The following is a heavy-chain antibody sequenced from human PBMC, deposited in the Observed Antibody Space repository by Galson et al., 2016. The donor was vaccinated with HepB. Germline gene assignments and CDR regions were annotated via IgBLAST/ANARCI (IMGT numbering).Heavy chain of an antibody. CDR1: GYTFTSYG. Sequence: SVKVSCKASGYTFTSYGITWVRQAPGQGLEWMGWISAYNGNTNYAQKFQGRVTMTTDTSTSTAYMELRSLRSDDTAVYYCARAGTLYGAGFFSDGMDVWGQGTTVTVSS. V-gene: IGHV1-18*04. J-gene: IGHJ6*02. CDR3: ARAGTLYGAGFFSDGMDV. CDR2: ISAYNGNT. D-gene: IGHD3-10*01.